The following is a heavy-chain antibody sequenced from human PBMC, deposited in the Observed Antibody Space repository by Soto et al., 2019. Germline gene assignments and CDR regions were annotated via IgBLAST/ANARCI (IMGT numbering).Heavy chain of an antibody. CDR2: VTGSGGQI. D-gene: IGHD2-21*01. CDR3: AKDAVYKDGLWLMDS. CDR1: GFTISTFA. Sequence: VGSLRLSCAASGFTISTFAMTWVRQAPGKGLECVSGVTGSGGQIHYADSVKGRFTISKDNSKNTLYLQMSNLREEDTALYYCAKDAVYKDGLWLMDSWGQGTLYTVSS. V-gene: IGHV3-23*01. J-gene: IGHJ5*02.